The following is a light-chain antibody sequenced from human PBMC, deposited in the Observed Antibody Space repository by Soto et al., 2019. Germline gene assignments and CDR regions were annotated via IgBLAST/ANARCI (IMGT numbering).Light chain of an antibody. J-gene: IGLJ1*01. V-gene: IGLV3-21*04. CDR1: NIGSKS. CDR3: QVWHSSSDHYV. CDR2: YNS. Sequence: SYELTQPPSVSVAPGKTDRLTCGGNNIGSKSVHWYQQKPGQAPVLVIYYNSDRPSGIPERFSGSNSGNTATLTISRVEAGDEADYYCQVWHSSSDHYVFGTGTKLTVL.